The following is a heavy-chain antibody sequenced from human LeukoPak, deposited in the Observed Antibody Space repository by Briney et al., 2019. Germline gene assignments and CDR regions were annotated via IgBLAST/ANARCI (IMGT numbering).Heavy chain of an antibody. V-gene: IGHV4-59*08. D-gene: IGHD2-15*01. CDR2: ISHSGST. J-gene: IGHJ4*02. CDR1: GGSISGYY. CDR3: ARMSYCSGGSCLDY. Sequence: SETLSLTCTVSGGSISGYYWSWIRQPPGKGLEWIGYISHSGSTNYNPSLKSRVTVSVDTSKSQSSLKLSSVTAADTAVYYCARMSYCSGGSCLDYWGQGTLVTVSA.